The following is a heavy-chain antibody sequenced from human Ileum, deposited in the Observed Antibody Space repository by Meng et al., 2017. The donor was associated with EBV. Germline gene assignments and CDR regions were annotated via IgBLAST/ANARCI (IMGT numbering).Heavy chain of an antibody. V-gene: IGHV4-61*08. CDR3: ARERGGGDRGIQ. Sequence: QVQLQDSGPGLVKTTATLSLTGSVSNGSVSSYGYYWTWIRQPPGKGLEWIGYMSYTGSTNYKSTLKSRVTISVDKSKNQFSLKLSSVTAADTAVYYCARERGGGDRGIQWGQGTLVTVSS. CDR2: MSYTGST. D-gene: IGHD2-21*02. J-gene: IGHJ4*02. CDR1: NGSVSSYGYY.